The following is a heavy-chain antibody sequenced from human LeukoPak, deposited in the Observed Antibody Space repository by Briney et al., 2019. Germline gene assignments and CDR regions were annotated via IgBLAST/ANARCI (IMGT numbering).Heavy chain of an antibody. D-gene: IGHD2-8*01. V-gene: IGHV1-8*03. J-gene: IGHJ5*02. CDR2: MNPNIGNT. Sequence: ASVKVSCKASGYTFTSYDINWVRQATGQGLEWMGWMNPNIGNTGYAQKFQGRVTITRNTSISTAYMELSSLRSEDTAVYYCARFRFGVRGFDPWGQGTLVTVSS. CDR1: GYTFTSYD. CDR3: ARFRFGVRGFDP.